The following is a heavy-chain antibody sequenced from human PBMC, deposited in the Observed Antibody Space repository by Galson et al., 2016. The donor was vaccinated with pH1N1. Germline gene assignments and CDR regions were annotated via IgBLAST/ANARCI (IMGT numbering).Heavy chain of an antibody. V-gene: IGHV7-4-1*02. CDR3: ARNCSSSSCHVDY. CDR2: INTNTGNP. CDR1: GYTFTYYA. Sequence: SVKASCKASGYTFTYYAMNWVRQAPGQGLEWMGWINTNTGNPTYAQGFTGRFVFSLDTSVSTAYLQISSLKAEDTAVYYCARNCSSSSCHVDYWGQGTLVTVSS. D-gene: IGHD2-2*01. J-gene: IGHJ4*02.